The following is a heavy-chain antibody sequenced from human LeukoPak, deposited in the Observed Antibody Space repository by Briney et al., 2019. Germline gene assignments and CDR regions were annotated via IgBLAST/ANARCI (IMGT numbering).Heavy chain of an antibody. CDR3: ASVTFGIETPYSDY. Sequence: GGSLRLSCAASVINVNCNYVNWVRQAPGKGLEWVSVMYSGGDTYYADSVKGRFTISRDTSKNTVYLQMNSLRAEDTAVYYCASVTFGIETPYSDYWGQGTLVTVSS. CDR1: VINVNCNY. V-gene: IGHV3-53*01. J-gene: IGHJ4*02. CDR2: MYSGGDT. D-gene: IGHD2/OR15-2a*01.